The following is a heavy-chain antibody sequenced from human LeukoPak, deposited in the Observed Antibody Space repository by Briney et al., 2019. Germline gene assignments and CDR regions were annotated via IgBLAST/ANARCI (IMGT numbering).Heavy chain of an antibody. J-gene: IGHJ5*02. CDR2: INPNSGGT. D-gene: IGHD2-2*01. CDR1: GYTFTGYY. Sequence: ASVKVSCKASGYTFTGYYMHWVRQARGQGLEWMGWINPNSGGTNYAQKFQGRVTMTRDTSISTAYMELSRLRSDDTAVYYCARERGKNIVVVPAAPYFDPWGQGTLVTVSS. V-gene: IGHV1-2*02. CDR3: ARERGKNIVVVPAAPYFDP.